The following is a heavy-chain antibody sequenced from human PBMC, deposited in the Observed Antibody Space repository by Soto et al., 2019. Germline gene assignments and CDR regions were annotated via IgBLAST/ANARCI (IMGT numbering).Heavy chain of an antibody. V-gene: IGHV3-7*03. Sequence: GGSLRLSCAASGFSFSGNWMTWVRQAPGKGLEWVANVNEDGSEKNYVDSVKGRFTISRDNAKNSLYLQVNSLTAADTAVYYCARLYCTTSTCDRWFDPWGQGTLVTVSS. CDR3: ARLYCTTSTCDRWFDP. CDR1: GFSFSGNW. J-gene: IGHJ5*02. CDR2: VNEDGSEK. D-gene: IGHD1-1*01.